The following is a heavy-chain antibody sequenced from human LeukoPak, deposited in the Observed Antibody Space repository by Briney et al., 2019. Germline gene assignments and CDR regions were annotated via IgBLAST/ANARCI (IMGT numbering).Heavy chain of an antibody. J-gene: IGHJ4*02. CDR2: IIPIVGTP. CDR1: GYTFTTYD. CDR3: ARDRGGITGNYFDY. D-gene: IGHD1-20*01. Sequence: SVKVSCKTSGYTFTTYDINWVRQAPGQGLEWMGQIIPIVGTPHYAQKFQGRVTITADKSTNTAYMEMRSLRAEDTAVYYCARDRGGITGNYFDYWGQGTLVTVSS. V-gene: IGHV1-69*06.